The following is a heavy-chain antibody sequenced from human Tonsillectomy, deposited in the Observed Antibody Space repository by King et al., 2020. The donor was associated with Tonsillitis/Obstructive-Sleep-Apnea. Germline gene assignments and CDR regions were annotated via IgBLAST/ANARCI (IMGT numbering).Heavy chain of an antibody. CDR1: GFTFSTYA. J-gene: IGHJ4*02. Sequence: VQLVESGGLLLQPGGSLRLSCAASGFTFSTYAMSWVRQAPGKGLEWVSIISGSGATTYYADSVKGRFTISRDNSKNTLYLQMNTLRAEETAIYYCAKISSWEFLRYLDYWGQGTLVTVYS. D-gene: IGHD3-10*01. CDR3: AKISSWEFLRYLDY. V-gene: IGHV3-23*04. CDR2: ISGSGATT.